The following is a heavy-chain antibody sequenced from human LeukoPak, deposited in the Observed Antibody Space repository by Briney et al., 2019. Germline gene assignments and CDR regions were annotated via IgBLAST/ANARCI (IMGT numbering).Heavy chain of an antibody. Sequence: SETLSLTCTVSGGSISSSSYYWGWIRQPPGKGLEWIGSIYYSGSTYYNPSLKSRVTISVDTSKNQFSLKLSSVTAADTAVYYCAPRLKIGYCSGGSCPHDYWGQGTLVTVSS. J-gene: IGHJ4*02. CDR1: GGSISSSSYY. V-gene: IGHV4-39*07. D-gene: IGHD2-15*01. CDR3: APRLKIGYCSGGSCPHDY. CDR2: IYYSGST.